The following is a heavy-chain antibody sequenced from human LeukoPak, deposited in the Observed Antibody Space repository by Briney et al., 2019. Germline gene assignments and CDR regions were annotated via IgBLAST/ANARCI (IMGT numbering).Heavy chain of an antibody. CDR1: GFTFSIYW. V-gene: IGHV3-7*03. Sequence: QSGGSLRLSCAASGFTFSIYWMNWVRQAPGKGLEWVANIKYDGSEEHYVDSVKGRFTISRDNAKNSLYLQMNGLRAEDTAVYYCARDKTSVTTFGYWGQGTLVTVSS. J-gene: IGHJ4*02. CDR2: IKYDGSEE. CDR3: ARDKTSVTTFGY. D-gene: IGHD4-17*01.